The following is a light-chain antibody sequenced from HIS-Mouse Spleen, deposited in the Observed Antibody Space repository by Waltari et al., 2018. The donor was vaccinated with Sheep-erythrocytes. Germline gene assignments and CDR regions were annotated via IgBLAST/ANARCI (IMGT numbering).Light chain of an antibody. CDR3: CSYAGSSTFHVV. CDR1: SSDVGSYNL. V-gene: IGLV2-23*03. J-gene: IGLJ2*01. Sequence: QSALTQPASVSGSPGQSITISCTGTSSDVGSYNLVSWYQQHPGKAPKLMIYEGSKRPSGVLHRFSGSKSGNTASLTISGLQAEDEADYYCCSYAGSSTFHVVFGGGTKLTVL. CDR2: EGS.